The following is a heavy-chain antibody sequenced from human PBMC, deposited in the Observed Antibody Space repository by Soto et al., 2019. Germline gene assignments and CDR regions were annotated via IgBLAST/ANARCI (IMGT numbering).Heavy chain of an antibody. V-gene: IGHV3-9*01. CDR1: GFTFDDYA. D-gene: IGHD3-3*01. Sequence: GWSLRLSCEASGFTFDDYAMHWVRQVPGKGLEWVSGISWNGDTMVYADSVRGRFTISRDNSRNSVYLQMTSLRREDTAIYYCAKYSGRYDFYALVGWGQGSTVTVP. CDR3: AKYSGRYDFYALVG. CDR2: ISWNGDTM. J-gene: IGHJ6*02.